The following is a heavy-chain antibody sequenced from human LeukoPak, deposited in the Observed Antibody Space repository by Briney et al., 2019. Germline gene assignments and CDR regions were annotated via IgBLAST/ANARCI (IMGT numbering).Heavy chain of an antibody. CDR1: GGPISSSSYY. CDR2: IYYSGST. CDR3: ARQFFGVVIISPDAFDI. J-gene: IGHJ3*02. D-gene: IGHD3-3*01. Sequence: KPSETLSLTCTVSGGPISSSSYYWGWIRQPPGKGLEWIGSIYYSGSTYYNPSLKSRVTISVDTSKNQFSLKLSSVTAADTAVYYCARQFFGVVIISPDAFDIWGQGTMVTVSS. V-gene: IGHV4-39*01.